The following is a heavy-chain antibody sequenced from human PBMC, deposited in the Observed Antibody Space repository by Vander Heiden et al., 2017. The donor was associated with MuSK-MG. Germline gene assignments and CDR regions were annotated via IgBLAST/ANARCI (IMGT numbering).Heavy chain of an antibody. D-gene: IGHD3-22*01. CDR3: AREPYSSGYYYSDY. V-gene: IGHV3-20*04. CDR1: GVTFDDFG. J-gene: IGHJ4*02. Sequence: EVQLVESGGGVVRPGGSLRLSCAASGVTFDDFGMHWVRQAPGKGLEWVSGINWNGGTTSYADSVKGRFTISRDNAKNSLYLQMTSLRAEDTALYYCAREPYSSGYYYSDYWGQGTLVTVSS. CDR2: INWNGGTT.